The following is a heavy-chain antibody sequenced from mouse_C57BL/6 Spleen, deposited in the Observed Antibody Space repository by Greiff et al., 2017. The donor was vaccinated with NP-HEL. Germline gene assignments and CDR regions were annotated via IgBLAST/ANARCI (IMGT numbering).Heavy chain of an antibody. Sequence: VQLQQSGPELVKPGASVKISCKASGYTFTDYYMNWVKQSHGKSLEWIGDINPNNGGTSYNQKFKGKATLTVDKSSSTAYMELRSLTSEDSAVYYCARRWYGSSYWYFDVWGTGTTVTVSS. J-gene: IGHJ1*03. D-gene: IGHD1-1*01. CDR1: GYTFTDYY. CDR2: INPNNGGT. V-gene: IGHV1-26*01. CDR3: ARRWYGSSYWYFDV.